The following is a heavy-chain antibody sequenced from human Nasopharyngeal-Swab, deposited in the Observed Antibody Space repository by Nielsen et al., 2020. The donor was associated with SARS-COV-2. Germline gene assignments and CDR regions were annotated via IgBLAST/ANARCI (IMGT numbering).Heavy chain of an antibody. V-gene: IGHV3-23*01. CDR3: ARGCDTDCYRVDS. CDR1: GFTLSTSA. D-gene: IGHD2-21*02. J-gene: IGHJ4*02. CDR2: IRASGRVT. Sequence: GESLKISCEASGFTLSTSAMIWVRQAPGKGLEWVSGIRASGRVTYYADSVKGRLTIFRDNSRNTLSLQMNSLRAEDTATYYCARGCDTDCYRVDSWGQGTLVTVSS.